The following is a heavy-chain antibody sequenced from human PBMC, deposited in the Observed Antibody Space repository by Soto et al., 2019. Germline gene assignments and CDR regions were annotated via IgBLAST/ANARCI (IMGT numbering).Heavy chain of an antibody. V-gene: IGHV4-34*01. CDR3: ARGRRYYYGSGSSYYLDY. J-gene: IGHJ4*02. Sequence: SETLSLTCAVYGGSFSGYYWSWIRQPPGKGLEWIGEINHSGSTNYNPSLKSRVTISVDTSKNQFSLKLSSVTAADTAVYYCARGRRYYYGSGSSYYLDYWGQGTLVTVSS. CDR1: GGSFSGYY. CDR2: INHSGST. D-gene: IGHD3-10*01.